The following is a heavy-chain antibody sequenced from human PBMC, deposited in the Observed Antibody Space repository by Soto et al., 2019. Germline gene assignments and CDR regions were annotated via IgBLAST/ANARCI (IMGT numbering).Heavy chain of an antibody. CDR1: GYTFTSYY. CDR3: ARYRHLTYCSSTSCYSYYYYYGMDV. J-gene: IGHJ6*02. CDR2: INPSGGRT. Sequence: QVQLVQSGAEVKKPGASVKVSCKASGYTFTSYYMHWVRQAPGQGLVWMGIINPSGGRTSYAKKFQGRVTITRDTCTSTGYIELSSLRSEDTAVYYCARYRHLTYCSSTSCYSYYYYYGMDVWGQGTTVTVSS. V-gene: IGHV1-46*01. D-gene: IGHD2-2*01.